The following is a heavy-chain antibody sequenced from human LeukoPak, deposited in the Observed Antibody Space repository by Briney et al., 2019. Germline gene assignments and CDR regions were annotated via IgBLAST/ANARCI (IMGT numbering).Heavy chain of an antibody. CDR1: GYTFTSYD. CDR3: ARGPPNWGYDY. D-gene: IGHD7-27*01. V-gene: IGHV1-8*01. CDR2: MSPNSGDT. Sequence: GASVKVFCKASGYTFTSYDFNWVRQATGQRPEWMGWMSPNSGDTGYALKFQDRVTMTRNTSISTAYMELSSLRSDDTAVYYCARGPPNWGYDYWGPGTLVTVSS. J-gene: IGHJ4*02.